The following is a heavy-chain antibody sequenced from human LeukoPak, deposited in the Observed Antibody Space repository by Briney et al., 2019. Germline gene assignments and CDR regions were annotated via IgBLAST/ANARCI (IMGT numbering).Heavy chain of an antibody. CDR2: ISTDGSMT. D-gene: IGHD1-26*01. J-gene: IGHJ5*02. Sequence: GGSLRLSCAASGFTFNDYWVHWVRHTPGKGLVWVSRISTDGSMTSYADSVKGRFTISRDNAKNTLFLQMNSLRAEDTAVYYCARVGAATTRAPWGQGTLVTVSS. CDR1: GFTFNDYW. V-gene: IGHV3-74*01. CDR3: ARVGAATTRAP.